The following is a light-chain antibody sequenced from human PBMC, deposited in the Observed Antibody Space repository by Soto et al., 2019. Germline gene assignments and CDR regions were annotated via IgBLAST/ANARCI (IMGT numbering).Light chain of an antibody. J-gene: IGKJ2*01. Sequence: DIQMTQSPSTLSASVGDRVLITCRASQDVSQWLAWYQQKPGKAPKLLIYKASQLESGVPSRFSGRGSGTEFTLTIRDLQPDDFATYFCQQYDSDSYTFGQGTKLDIK. CDR1: QDVSQW. CDR3: QQYDSDSYT. V-gene: IGKV1-5*03. CDR2: KAS.